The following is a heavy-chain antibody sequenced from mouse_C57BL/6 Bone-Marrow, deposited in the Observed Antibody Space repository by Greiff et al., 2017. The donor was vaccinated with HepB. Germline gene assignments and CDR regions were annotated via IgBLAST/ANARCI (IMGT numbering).Heavy chain of an antibody. V-gene: IGHV1-15*01. CDR2: IDPETGGT. CDR3: TRDFY. Sequence: VQLVESGAELVRPGASVTLSCKASGYTFTDYEMHWVKQTPVHGLEWIGAIDPETGGTAYNQKFKGKAILTADKSSSTAYMELRSLTSEDSAVYYCTRDFYWGQGTLVTVSA. CDR1: GYTFTDYE. J-gene: IGHJ3*01.